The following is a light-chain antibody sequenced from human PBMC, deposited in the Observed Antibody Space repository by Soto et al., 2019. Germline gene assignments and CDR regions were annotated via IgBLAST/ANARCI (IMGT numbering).Light chain of an antibody. CDR1: SSDVGGYNY. CDR2: EVS. V-gene: IGLV2-14*01. J-gene: IGLJ2*01. CDR3: SSYTSSRSHVV. Sequence: QSALTQPASVSGSPGQSITISCTGTSSDVGGYNYVSWYQQHPGKAPKLMIYEVSNRPSGVSNRFSGSKSGNTAYLTIAGLQAEDDDDYYCSSYTSSRSHVVFGGGTKLTVL.